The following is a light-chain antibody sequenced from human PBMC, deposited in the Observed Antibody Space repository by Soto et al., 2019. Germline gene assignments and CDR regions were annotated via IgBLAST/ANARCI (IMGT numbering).Light chain of an antibody. J-gene: IGLJ2*01. CDR3: AAWDGSLSGVV. CDR1: SSNIESNY. Sequence: QSVLTQPPSASGTPGQTVTISCSGSSSNIESNYVYWYQQLPGTAPKLLIYRNNQRPSGVPDRFSGSKSGTSASLAISGLRSEDEADYYCAAWDGSLSGVVFGGGTKLTVL. CDR2: RNN. V-gene: IGLV1-47*01.